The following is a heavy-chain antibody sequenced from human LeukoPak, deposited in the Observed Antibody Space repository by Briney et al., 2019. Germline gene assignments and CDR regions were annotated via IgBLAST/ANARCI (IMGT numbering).Heavy chain of an antibody. CDR2: TYCRSKWYN. CDR1: GDSVASNSAA. CDR3: ARSSGYRRSFDY. Sequence: SQTLSLTCAISGDSVASNSAAWNWIRQSPSRGLEWLGRTYCRSKWYNDYAVSVKSRITINPDTSKNQFSLQLNSVTPEDTAVYYCARSSGYRRSFDYWGQGTLVTVSS. V-gene: IGHV6-1*01. D-gene: IGHD3-22*01. J-gene: IGHJ4*02.